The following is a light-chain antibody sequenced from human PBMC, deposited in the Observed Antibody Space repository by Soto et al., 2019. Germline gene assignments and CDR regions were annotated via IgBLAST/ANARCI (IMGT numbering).Light chain of an antibody. CDR1: SSDVGGYNY. J-gene: IGLJ1*01. CDR2: EVS. CDR3: TSYTSSSNLDV. Sequence: QSVLTQPASVSWSPGHSITISCTGTSSDVGGYNYVSWYQQHPGKAPKLMIYEVSNRPSGVSNRSSGSKSGNTASLTISGLQAEDEADYYCTSYTSSSNLDVFGTGTKVTVL. V-gene: IGLV2-14*01.